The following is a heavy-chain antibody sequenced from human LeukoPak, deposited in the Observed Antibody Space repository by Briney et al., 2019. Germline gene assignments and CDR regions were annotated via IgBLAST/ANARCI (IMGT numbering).Heavy chain of an antibody. CDR2: IYTSGST. CDR3: ASSTMVVTPLSDHIDY. J-gene: IGHJ4*02. Sequence: TLSLTCTVSGGSISSGSYYWSWIRQPAGKGLEWIGRIYTSGSTNYNPSLKSRVTISVDTSKNQFSLKLSSVTAAVTAVYYCASSTMVVTPLSDHIDYWGQGTLVTVSS. CDR1: GGSISSGSYY. V-gene: IGHV4-61*02. D-gene: IGHD4-23*01.